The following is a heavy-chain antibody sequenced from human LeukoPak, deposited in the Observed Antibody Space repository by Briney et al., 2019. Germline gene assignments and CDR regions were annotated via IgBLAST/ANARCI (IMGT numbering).Heavy chain of an antibody. CDR3: ARADRLHGGPYLIGP. Sequence: ASVKVSCKTSGYSFTDYYMHWVRQAPGRGLEWMGWINPNSGGTSSAQKFQGRVTMTRDTSITTVYMEVSWLTSDDTAIYYCARADRLHGGPYLIGPWGQGTLVNVSS. CDR1: GYSFTDYY. CDR2: INPNSGGT. J-gene: IGHJ5*02. V-gene: IGHV1-2*02. D-gene: IGHD2-21*01.